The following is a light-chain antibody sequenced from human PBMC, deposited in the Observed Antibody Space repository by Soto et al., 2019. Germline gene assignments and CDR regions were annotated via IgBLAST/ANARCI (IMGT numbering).Light chain of an antibody. CDR1: QSLLSSDGNTY. V-gene: IGKV2-30*01. J-gene: IGKJ1*01. CDR3: MQGTHWPPWT. CDR2: KVS. Sequence: DVVLTQSPFSLPVTLGQPASISCRSSQSLLSSDGNTYLNWFHQRPGQSPRRLIYKVSSRDSGVPDRFSGSGSGTDFTLKISRVEAEDVGVYYCMQGTHWPPWTFGQGTKVEIQ.